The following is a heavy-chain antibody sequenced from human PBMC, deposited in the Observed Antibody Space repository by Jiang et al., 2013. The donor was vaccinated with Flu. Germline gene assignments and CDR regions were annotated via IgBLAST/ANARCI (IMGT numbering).Heavy chain of an antibody. CDR1: GYTFTGYY. D-gene: IGHD1-26*01. CDR2: INPNSGGT. CDR3: ARDLQSSGSYYGTYYYYGMDV. Sequence: QLVESGAEVKKPGASVKVSCKASGYTFTGYYMHWVRQAPGQGLEWMGWINPNSGGTNYAQKFQGWVTMTRDTSISTAYMELSRLRSDDTAVYYCARDLQSSGSYYGTYYYYGMDVWGQGTTVTVSS. J-gene: IGHJ6*02. V-gene: IGHV1-2*04.